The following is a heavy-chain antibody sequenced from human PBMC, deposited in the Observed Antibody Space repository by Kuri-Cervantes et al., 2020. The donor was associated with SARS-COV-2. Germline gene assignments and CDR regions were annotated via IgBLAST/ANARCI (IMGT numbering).Heavy chain of an antibody. Sequence: SETLSLTCTVSGGSISSSSYYWGWIRQPPGKGLEWIGSIYYSGSTYYNPSLKGRVTTSVDTSKNQFSLKLSSVTAADTAVYYCAITEYQLLFYNWFDPWGQGTLVTVSS. J-gene: IGHJ5*02. CDR2: IYYSGST. CDR1: GGSISSSSYY. CDR3: AITEYQLLFYNWFDP. D-gene: IGHD2-2*01. V-gene: IGHV4-39*01.